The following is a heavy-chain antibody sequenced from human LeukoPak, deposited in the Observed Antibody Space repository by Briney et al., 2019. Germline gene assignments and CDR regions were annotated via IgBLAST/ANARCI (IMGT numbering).Heavy chain of an antibody. CDR2: IYYSGST. CDR3: ARRVYSTNAGS. CDR1: GGSISSYY. D-gene: IGHD6-13*01. J-gene: IGHJ5*02. V-gene: IGHV4-59*08. Sequence: PSETLSLTCPVSGGSISSYYWSSIRQPPGKGLEWIGYIYYSGSTNYNPSLKSRVTISVDTSKNQLSLKLSSVTAADTAVYYCARRVYSTNAGSWGQGTLVTVSS.